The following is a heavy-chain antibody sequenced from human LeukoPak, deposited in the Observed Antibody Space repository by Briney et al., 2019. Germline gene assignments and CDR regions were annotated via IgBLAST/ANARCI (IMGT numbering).Heavy chain of an antibody. V-gene: IGHV3-30*02. Sequence: GGSLRLSCAASRFTFSSYGMHWVRQAPGKGLEWVAFIRYDGKNKYYADSVKGRFTISRDNAKNSLYLQMNSLRAEDTAVYYCARDYDFWSGYYEVDYWGQGTLVTVSS. CDR1: RFTFSSYG. CDR3: ARDYDFWSGYYEVDY. J-gene: IGHJ4*02. CDR2: IRYDGKNK. D-gene: IGHD3-3*01.